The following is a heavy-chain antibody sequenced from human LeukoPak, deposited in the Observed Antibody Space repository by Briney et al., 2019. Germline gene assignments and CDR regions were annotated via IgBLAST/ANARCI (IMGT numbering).Heavy chain of an antibody. CDR2: IIPILGIA. CDR3: ARDLESSGWYWGHAFDI. CDR1: GGTFSSYA. D-gene: IGHD6-19*01. J-gene: IGHJ3*02. V-gene: IGHV1-69*04. Sequence: ASVKVSCKASGGTFSSYAISWVRQAPGQGLEWMGRIIPILGIANYAQKFQGRVTITADKSTSTAYMELSSLRSEDTAVYYCARDLESSGWYWGHAFDIWGQRTMVTVSS.